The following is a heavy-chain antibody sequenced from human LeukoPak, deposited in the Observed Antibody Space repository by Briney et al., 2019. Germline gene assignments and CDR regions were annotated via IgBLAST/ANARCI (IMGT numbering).Heavy chain of an antibody. CDR1: GFTFSSYA. CDR3: AKELHGSGNYAFDY. CDR2: ISGSGGST. Sequence: PGGSLRLSCAASGFTFSSYAMSWVRQAPGKGLEWVSAISGSGGSTYYADSVKGRFTISRGNSKNTLYLQMNSLRAEDTAVYFCAKELHGSGNYAFDYWGQGTLVTVSS. D-gene: IGHD3-10*01. J-gene: IGHJ4*02. V-gene: IGHV3-23*01.